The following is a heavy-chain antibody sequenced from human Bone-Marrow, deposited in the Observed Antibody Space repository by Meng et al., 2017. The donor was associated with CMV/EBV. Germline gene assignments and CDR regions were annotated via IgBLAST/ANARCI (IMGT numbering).Heavy chain of an antibody. D-gene: IGHD2-2*02. CDR3: ARGKVVPAAIGYYYYGMDV. V-gene: IGHV4-38-2*02. J-gene: IGHJ6*02. Sequence: GSLRLSCTVSGHSISVGYYWGWVRQPPGKGLEWIGSIYYSGSTYYNPSLKSRVTISVDTSKNQFSLKLSSVTAADTAVYYCARGKVVPAAIGYYYYGMDVWGQGTTVTVSS. CDR1: GHSISVGYY. CDR2: IYYSGST.